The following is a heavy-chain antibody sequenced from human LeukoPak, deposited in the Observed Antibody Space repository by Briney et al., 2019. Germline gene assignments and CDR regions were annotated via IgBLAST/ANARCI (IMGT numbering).Heavy chain of an antibody. CDR2: IKQDGSEK. J-gene: IGHJ6*02. D-gene: IGHD6-25*01. Sequence: PGGSLRLSCAASGFTFSSYWMSWVRQAPEKGLEWVANIKQDGSEKYYVDSVKGRFTISRDNAKNSLCLQMNSLRAEDTAVYYCARESSGDGMDVWGQGTTVTVSS. V-gene: IGHV3-7*04. CDR1: GFTFSSYW. CDR3: ARESSGDGMDV.